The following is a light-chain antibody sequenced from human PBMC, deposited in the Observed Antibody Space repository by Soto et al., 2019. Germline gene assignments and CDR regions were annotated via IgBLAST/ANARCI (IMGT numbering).Light chain of an antibody. CDR3: SSYTSSYTYV. CDR1: SSDVGGYNF. CDR2: DVS. J-gene: IGLJ1*01. V-gene: IGLV2-14*03. Sequence: QSVLTQPASVSGSPGRSVTISCAGTSSDVGGYNFVSWYQQHPGKAPQLMIYDVSSRPSGVSNRFSGSKSGNTASLTISGLQAEDEADYYCSSYTSSYTYVFGTGTKVTVL.